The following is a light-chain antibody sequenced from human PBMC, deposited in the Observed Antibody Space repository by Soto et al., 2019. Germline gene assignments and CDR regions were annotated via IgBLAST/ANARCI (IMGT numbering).Light chain of an antibody. Sequence: QSALTQPASVSGSPGQSITISCTGTISDIGSYNYVAWYQQFPGKTPKLIIYEVRNRPSGVSFRFSGSKSGNTASLTISGLQAEDEADYYCLSYRGSGTSYVFGTGTKVTVL. CDR2: EVR. CDR3: LSYRGSGTSYV. J-gene: IGLJ1*01. V-gene: IGLV2-14*01. CDR1: ISDIGSYNY.